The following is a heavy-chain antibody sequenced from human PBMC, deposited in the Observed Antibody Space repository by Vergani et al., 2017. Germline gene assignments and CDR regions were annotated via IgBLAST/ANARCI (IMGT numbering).Heavy chain of an antibody. CDR1: GFTFSSYA. V-gene: IGHV3-30-3*01. D-gene: IGHD5-12*01. CDR2: ISYDGSNK. J-gene: IGHJ4*02. Sequence: VQLLESGGGLVQPGGSLRLSCAASGFTFSSYAMSWVRQAPGKGLEWVAVISYDGSNKYYADSVKGRFTISRDNSKNTLYLQMNSLRAEDTAVYYCARDSNIVASYFDYWGQGTLVTVSS. CDR3: ARDSNIVASYFDY.